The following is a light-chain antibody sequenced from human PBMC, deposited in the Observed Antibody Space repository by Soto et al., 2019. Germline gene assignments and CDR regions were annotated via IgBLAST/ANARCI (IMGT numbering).Light chain of an antibody. Sequence: EIVMTQSPATLSVSPGERATLSCRASQSVAGNLAWYQQKPGQAPRLLLYGASTRATGIPGRFSGSGSGTDFALTISSLQSEDVAVYFCQQYDKWPPWTFGQGTKVEIK. J-gene: IGKJ1*01. CDR1: QSVAGN. CDR2: GAS. CDR3: QQYDKWPPWT. V-gene: IGKV3-15*01.